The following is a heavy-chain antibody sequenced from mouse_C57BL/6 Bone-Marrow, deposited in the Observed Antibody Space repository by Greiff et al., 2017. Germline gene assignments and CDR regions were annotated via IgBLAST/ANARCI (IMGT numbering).Heavy chain of an antibody. CDR2: INPNNGGT. CDR3: ARGGYDQDWFAY. D-gene: IGHD2-2*01. CDR1: GYTFTDYY. Sequence: EVQLQQSGPELVKPGASVKISCKASGYTFTDYYMNWVKQSHGKSLEWIGDINPNNGGTSYNQKFKGKATCTVDKSSSTAYMELRSLTSEDSAVYYCARGGYDQDWFAYWGQGTLVTVSA. V-gene: IGHV1-26*01. J-gene: IGHJ3*01.